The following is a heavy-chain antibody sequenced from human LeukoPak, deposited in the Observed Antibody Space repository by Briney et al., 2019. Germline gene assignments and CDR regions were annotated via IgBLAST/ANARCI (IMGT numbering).Heavy chain of an antibody. V-gene: IGHV3-30-3*01. D-gene: IGHD3-10*01. CDR2: ISYDGSNK. J-gene: IGHJ1*01. Sequence: TGGSLRLSCAASGFTFSDYAMHWVRQAPDKGVEWVAVISYDGSNKYYADSVKGRFTISRDNSKNTLYLQMNSLRAEDTAVYYCARDSLPRVFLPGGYFQHWGQGTLVTVSS. CDR1: GFTFSDYA. CDR3: ARDSLPRVFLPGGYFQH.